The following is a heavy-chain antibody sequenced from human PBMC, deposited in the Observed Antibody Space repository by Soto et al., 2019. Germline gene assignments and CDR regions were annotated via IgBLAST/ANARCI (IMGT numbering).Heavy chain of an antibody. CDR2: ISYDGSDN. J-gene: IGHJ4*02. CDR3: ARDRGSYFDY. CDR1: GFSFTTYA. Sequence: QVHLVESGGGVVQPGRSLTLSCAASGFSFTTYAMQWVRQAPGKGLEWVAVISYDGSDNYYADSVKGRFTISRDNSNNTVSLQLISLRASDAAVYYFARDRGSYFDYWGQGTLVTVSS. D-gene: IGHD3-16*01. V-gene: IGHV3-30-3*01.